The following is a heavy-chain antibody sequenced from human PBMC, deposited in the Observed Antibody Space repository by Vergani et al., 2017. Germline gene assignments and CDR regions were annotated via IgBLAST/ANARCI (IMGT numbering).Heavy chain of an antibody. Sequence: QVQLVQSGAEVKKPGSSVKVSCKASGGTFSSYAISWVRQAPGQGLEWMGGIIPIFGTANYAQKFQGRVTITRDMSPSTAYMELSSLRSEDTAVYYCAADPNGDIPDPGAFDIWGQGTMVTVSS. J-gene: IGHJ3*02. CDR3: AADPNGDIPDPGAFDI. D-gene: IGHD4-17*01. V-gene: IGHV1-69*05. CDR1: GGTFSSYA. CDR2: IIPIFGTA.